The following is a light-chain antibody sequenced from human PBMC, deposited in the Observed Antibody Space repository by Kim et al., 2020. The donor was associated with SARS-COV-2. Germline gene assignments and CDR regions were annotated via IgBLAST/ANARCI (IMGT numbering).Light chain of an antibody. Sequence: EIVLTQSPATLSLSPGDRATLSCRASQSVSSYSVWYQQKPGQAPRLLIHDAFNRATGIPARFSGSGSGTDFTLTISSLETEDFAIYYCQQRSNWPLTFGGGTKVDIK. CDR3: QQRSNWPLT. J-gene: IGKJ4*01. CDR1: QSVSSY. CDR2: DAF. V-gene: IGKV3-11*01.